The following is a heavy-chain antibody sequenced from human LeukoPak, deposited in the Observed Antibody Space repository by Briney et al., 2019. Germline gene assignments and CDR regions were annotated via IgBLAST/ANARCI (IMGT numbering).Heavy chain of an antibody. D-gene: IGHD7-27*01. V-gene: IGHV4-61*02. Sequence: PSQTLSLTCTVSGGSISSGSYYWSWIRQPAGKGLEWIGRIYTSGSTNYNPSLKSRVTISVDTSKNQFSLKLSSVTAADTAVYYCARHRADWGWAAFDIWGQGTMVTVSS. CDR3: ARHRADWGWAAFDI. J-gene: IGHJ3*02. CDR2: IYTSGST. CDR1: GGSISSGSYY.